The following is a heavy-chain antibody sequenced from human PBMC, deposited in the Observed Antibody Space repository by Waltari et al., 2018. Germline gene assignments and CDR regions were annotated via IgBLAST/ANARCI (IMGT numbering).Heavy chain of an antibody. V-gene: IGHV3-23*04. CDR3: TKRGDYYYYGMAV. CDR1: GFTFSGYA. CDR2: ISAGGGAT. J-gene: IGHJ6*02. Sequence: EVRLVESGGGLVQPGGSLRLSCATSGFTFSGYAMSWVRQAPGKGLEWVSSISAGGGATYYADSVKGRFTISRDISKNTLCLQVNSLRADDTAVYYCTKRGDYYYYGMAVWGQGTTVTVSS.